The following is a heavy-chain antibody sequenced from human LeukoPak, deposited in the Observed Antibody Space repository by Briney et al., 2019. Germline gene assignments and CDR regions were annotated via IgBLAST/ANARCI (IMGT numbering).Heavy chain of an antibody. V-gene: IGHV1-69*06. D-gene: IGHD2-15*01. CDR2: IIPIFGTA. CDR1: GGTFSSYA. Sequence: GASVKVSCKASGGTFSSYAISWVRQAPGQGLEWMGGIIPIFGTANYAQKFQGRVTITADKSTSTAYMELSSLRSEDTAVYYCARDWVLGYCSGGSCPNWFDPWGQGALVTVSS. CDR3: ARDWVLGYCSGGSCPNWFDP. J-gene: IGHJ5*02.